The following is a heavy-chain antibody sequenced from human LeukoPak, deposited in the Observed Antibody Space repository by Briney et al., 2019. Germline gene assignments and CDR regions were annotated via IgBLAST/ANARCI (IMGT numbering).Heavy chain of an antibody. V-gene: IGHV4-4*07. CDR1: GGSISSYY. J-gene: IGHJ4*02. D-gene: IGHD3-22*01. CDR3: ARDDYYDSSGYWYY. CDR2: IYTSGST. Sequence: SETLSLTCTVSGGSISSYYWSWIRQPAGKGLEWIGLIYTSGSTNYNPSLKSRVTMSVDTSKNQSPLKLCSVKAADTAVYSCARDDYYDSSGYWYYWGQGTLVTVSS.